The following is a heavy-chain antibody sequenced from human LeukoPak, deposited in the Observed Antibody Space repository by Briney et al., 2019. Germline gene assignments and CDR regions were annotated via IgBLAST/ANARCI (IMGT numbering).Heavy chain of an antibody. J-gene: IGHJ6*01. CDR2: IINSGDT. CDR1: GFTFSNFA. V-gene: IGHV3-23*01. Sequence: PGGSLRLSCAASGFTFSNFAMSWVRRTPGKGLEWVSGIINSGDTLYGDSVKGRFTISRDNSKNTLYLEMNSLRAEDTAIYYCAKMKGHPLPKYHMDVWGRGTTVTVSS. D-gene: IGHD1-14*01. CDR3: AKMKGHPLPKYHMDV.